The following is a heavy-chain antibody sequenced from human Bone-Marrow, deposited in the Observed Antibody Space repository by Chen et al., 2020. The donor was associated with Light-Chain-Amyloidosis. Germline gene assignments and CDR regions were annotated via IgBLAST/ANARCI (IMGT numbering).Heavy chain of an antibody. J-gene: IGHJ4*02. D-gene: IGHD5-12*01. CDR3: ARRRDGYNFDY. CDR1: GYTFPNYW. CDR2: IHPDDSDA. Sequence: DVKKPGESPNISCKGSGYTFPNYWIGWVRQMPGKGLEWMGVIHPDDSDARYSPSFEGRVTISADKSITTAYLQWRSLKASATAMYYCARRRDGYNFDYCGQGTLVTVSS. V-gene: IGHV5-51*01.